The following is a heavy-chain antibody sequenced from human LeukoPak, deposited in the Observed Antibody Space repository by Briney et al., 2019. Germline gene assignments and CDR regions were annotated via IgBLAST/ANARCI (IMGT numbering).Heavy chain of an antibody. D-gene: IGHD3-22*01. CDR1: GFTFSSYS. V-gene: IGHV3-21*01. Sequence: GGSLRLSCAASGFTFSSYSMNWVRQAPGKGLEWVSSISSSGGYIFDADSVKGRFTISRDNAKNSLYLQMNSLRAEDTAVYYCARDSSAYYTFDIWGQGTMVTVSS. J-gene: IGHJ3*02. CDR2: ISSSGGYI. CDR3: ARDSSAYYTFDI.